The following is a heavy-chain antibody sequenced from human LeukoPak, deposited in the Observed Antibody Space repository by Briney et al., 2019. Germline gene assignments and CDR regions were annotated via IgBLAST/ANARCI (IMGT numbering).Heavy chain of an antibody. CDR3: AKASAMIVVVSKHFDY. J-gene: IGHJ4*02. CDR2: ISSNGGST. V-gene: IGHV3-64*01. D-gene: IGHD3-22*01. Sequence: GGSPRLSCAASGFTFSSYAMHWVRQAPGKGLEYFSAISSNGGSTYYANSVKGRFTISRDNSKNTLYLQMNSLRAEDTAVYYCAKASAMIVVVSKHFDYWGQGTLVTVSS. CDR1: GFTFSSYA.